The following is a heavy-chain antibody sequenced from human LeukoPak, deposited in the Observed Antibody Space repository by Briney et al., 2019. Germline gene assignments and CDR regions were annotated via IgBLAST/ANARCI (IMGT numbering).Heavy chain of an antibody. CDR2: INAGNGNT. V-gene: IGHV1-3*01. CDR1: GYTFTSYA. D-gene: IGHD6-19*01. CDR3: ATFIAVAAQEDY. Sequence: ASVKVSCKASGYTFTSYAMHWVRQAPGQRLEWMGWINAGNGNTKYSQKFQGRVTITRDTSASTAYMELSSLRSEDTAVYYRATFIAVAAQEDYWGQGTLVTVSS. J-gene: IGHJ4*02.